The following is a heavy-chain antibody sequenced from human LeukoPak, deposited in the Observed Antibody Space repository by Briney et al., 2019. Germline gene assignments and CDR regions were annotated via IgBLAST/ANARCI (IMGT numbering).Heavy chain of an antibody. CDR2: IYYSGTT. Sequence: SETLSLTCTVSGGSISNYYWSWIRQPPGKGLEWIGYIYYSGTTNYNPSLRSRVTISVDTSKNQFSLKLSSVTAADTAVYYCARLIGYGGWPRRTFYFDCSGQGTLVTVSS. CDR3: ARLIGYGGWPRRTFYFDC. D-gene: IGHD6-13*01. CDR1: GGSISNYY. J-gene: IGHJ4*02. V-gene: IGHV4-59*08.